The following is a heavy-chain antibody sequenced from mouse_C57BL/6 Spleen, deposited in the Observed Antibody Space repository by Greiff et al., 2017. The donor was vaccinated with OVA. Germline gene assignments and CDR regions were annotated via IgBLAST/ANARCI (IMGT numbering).Heavy chain of an antibody. Sequence: VKLVESGAELVKPGASVKMSCKASGYTFTTYPIEWMKQNHGKSLEWIGNFHPYNDDTKYNEKFKGKATLTVEKSSSTVYLELSRLTSDDSAVYYCARGDDGYPFFDYWGQGTTLTVSS. CDR2: FHPYNDDT. V-gene: IGHV1-47*01. CDR3: ARGDDGYPFFDY. CDR1: GYTFTTYP. J-gene: IGHJ2*01. D-gene: IGHD2-3*01.